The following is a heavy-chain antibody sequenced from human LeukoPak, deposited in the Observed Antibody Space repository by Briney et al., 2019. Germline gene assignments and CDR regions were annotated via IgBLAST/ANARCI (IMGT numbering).Heavy chain of an antibody. CDR3: ARRWNYGRNYYIDV. D-gene: IGHD1-7*01. CDR1: GGSFSNYY. CDR2: INDSGTI. V-gene: IGHV4-34*01. Sequence: SETLSLTCAVYGGSFSNYYWSWIRQSPGKGLEWIGEINDSGTINYNPSLMSRVTISVDKSKNQFSLKLSSVPAAEAAVYYCARRWNYGRNYYIDVWGKGATVSV. J-gene: IGHJ6*03.